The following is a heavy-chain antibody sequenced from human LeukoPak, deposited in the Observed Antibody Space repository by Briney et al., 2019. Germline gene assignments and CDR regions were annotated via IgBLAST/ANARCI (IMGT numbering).Heavy chain of an antibody. CDR3: ARDRRGLDY. Sequence: ASVKVSCKASGYTFTSYYMHWVRQAPGQGLEWMGVINPSGGSTSYAQKFQGRVTMTRDMSTGTVYMELGSLRSEDTAVYYCARDRRGLDYWGQGTLVTVSS. CDR2: INPSGGST. D-gene: IGHD3-10*01. V-gene: IGHV1-46*01. CDR1: GYTFTSYY. J-gene: IGHJ4*02.